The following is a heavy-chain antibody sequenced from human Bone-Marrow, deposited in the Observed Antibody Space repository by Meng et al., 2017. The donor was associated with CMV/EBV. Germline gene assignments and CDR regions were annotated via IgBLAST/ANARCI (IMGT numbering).Heavy chain of an antibody. V-gene: IGHV3-33*01. CDR3: ARLRWFGEVDYFDY. D-gene: IGHD3-10*01. Sequence: GESLKISCAASGFTFSSYGMHWVRQAPGKGLEWVAVIWYDGSNKYYADSVKGRFTISRDNSKNTLYLQMNSLRAEDTAVYYCARLRWFGEVDYFDYWGQGTLVTVSS. CDR1: GFTFSSYG. J-gene: IGHJ4*02. CDR2: IWYDGSNK.